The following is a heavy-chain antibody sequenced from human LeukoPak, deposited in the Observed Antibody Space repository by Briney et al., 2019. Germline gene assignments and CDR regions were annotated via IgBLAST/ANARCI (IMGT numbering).Heavy chain of an antibody. Sequence: SETLSLTCTVSGGSISSYYWSWIRQPPGKGLEWLGYIYYSGSTNYNPSLKSRVTISVDTSKNQFSLKLSSVTAADTAVYYCARVPQQWLHYFDYWGQGTLVTVSS. J-gene: IGHJ4*02. CDR3: ARVPQQWLHYFDY. V-gene: IGHV4-59*01. CDR1: GGSISSYY. D-gene: IGHD6-19*01. CDR2: IYYSGST.